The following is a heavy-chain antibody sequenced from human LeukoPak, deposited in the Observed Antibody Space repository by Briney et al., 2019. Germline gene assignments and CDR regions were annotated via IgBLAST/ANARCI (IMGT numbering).Heavy chain of an antibody. CDR1: GFSLDDYA. Sequence: GGSLRLSCAASGFSLDDYAMHWVRQAPGRGLEWVSGISWNGDRKGYAESVKGRFTISRDKDFLYLQMNSLRVEDMALYYCAKDLLRNYYYYYMDVWGKGTTVTVSS. V-gene: IGHV3-9*03. D-gene: IGHD3-16*01. CDR2: ISWNGDRK. CDR3: AKDLLRNYYYYYMDV. J-gene: IGHJ6*03.